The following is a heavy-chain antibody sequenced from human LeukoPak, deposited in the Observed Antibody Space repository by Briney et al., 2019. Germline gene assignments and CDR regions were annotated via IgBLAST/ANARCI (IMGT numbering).Heavy chain of an antibody. D-gene: IGHD3-3*01. CDR3: ARNRYDFWSGYYSFDY. V-gene: IGHV1-69*05. Sequence: SVKVSCKASGGTFSSYAISWVRQAPGQGLEWMGGIIPIFGTANYAQKFQGRVTITTDESTSTAYMELSSLRSEDTAVYYCARNRYDFWSGYYSFDYWGQGALVTVSS. J-gene: IGHJ4*02. CDR1: GGTFSSYA. CDR2: IIPIFGTA.